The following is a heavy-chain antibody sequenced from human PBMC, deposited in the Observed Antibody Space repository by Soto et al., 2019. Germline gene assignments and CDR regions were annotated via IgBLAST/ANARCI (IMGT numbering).Heavy chain of an antibody. CDR1: GDSITTNGYY. D-gene: IGHD2-8*01. V-gene: IGHV4-39*01. CDR2: VYSTGST. Sequence: PSETLSLTCSVSGDSITTNGYYWGWIRHPPGKGLQWIGNVYSTGSTFSHPSLTSRVFISVDTSKNKFSLRLTSVTAADTAVYCCARSHYTYGLLIDYWGPGIMVTVSS. CDR3: ARSHYTYGLLIDY. J-gene: IGHJ4*02.